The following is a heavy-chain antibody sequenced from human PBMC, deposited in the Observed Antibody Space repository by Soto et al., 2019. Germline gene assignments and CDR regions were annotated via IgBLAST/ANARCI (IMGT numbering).Heavy chain of an antibody. CDR1: GFTFSSYA. CDR2: ISYDGSNK. Sequence: QVQLVESGGGVAQPGRSLRLSCAASGFTFSSYAMHWVRQAPGKGLELVAVISYDGSNKYYADSVKGRFTISRDNSKNTMYLQMNSLRAEDTAVYYCARDDGDYVHWFDPWGQGTLVTVSS. CDR3: ARDDGDYVHWFDP. J-gene: IGHJ5*02. D-gene: IGHD4-17*01. V-gene: IGHV3-30-3*01.